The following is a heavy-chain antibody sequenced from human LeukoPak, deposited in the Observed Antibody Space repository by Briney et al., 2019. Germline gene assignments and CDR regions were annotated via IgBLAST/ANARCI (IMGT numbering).Heavy chain of an antibody. V-gene: IGHV3-66*01. D-gene: IGHD2-21*01. CDR2: ISGGGGT. CDR1: GYTVRNNF. CDR3: ERVVDSTRAFHV. Sequence: GGSLRLSCAASGYTVRNNFMIWVRQAPGQGLEWVSLISGGGGTYYAASVKGRFTISRGNSENSLYLKMNSLRPEDTAAYYCERVVDSTRAFHVWGQGPLVIVSS. J-gene: IGHJ3*01.